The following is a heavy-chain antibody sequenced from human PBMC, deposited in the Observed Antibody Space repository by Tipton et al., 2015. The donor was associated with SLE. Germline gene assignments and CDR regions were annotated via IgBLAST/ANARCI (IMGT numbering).Heavy chain of an antibody. J-gene: IGHJ5*02. CDR1: GGSISSSSYY. Sequence: LRLSCTVSGGSISSSSYYWGWIRQPPGKGLEWIGSIYYSGSTYYNPSLKSRVTISVDTFKNQFSLKLSSVTAADTAVYYCAGALRGGSGRGWFDPWGQGTLVTVSS. CDR3: AGALRGGSGRGWFDP. D-gene: IGHD6-19*01. V-gene: IGHV4-39*01. CDR2: IYYSGST.